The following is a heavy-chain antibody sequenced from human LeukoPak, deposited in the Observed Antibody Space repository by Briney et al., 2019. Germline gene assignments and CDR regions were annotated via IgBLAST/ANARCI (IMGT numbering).Heavy chain of an antibody. CDR2: IYTTGST. CDR1: GGSISDYY. CDR3: ARAGVTYYDFWSGSHWFDP. Sequence: TSETLSLTCGVSGGSISDYYWSWIRQPAGKGLEWIGRIYTTGSTDYNPSLKSRVTMSVDTSKNQFSLKLSSVTAADTAVYYCARAGVTYYDFWSGSHWFDPWGQGTLVTVSS. J-gene: IGHJ5*02. D-gene: IGHD3-3*01. V-gene: IGHV4-4*07.